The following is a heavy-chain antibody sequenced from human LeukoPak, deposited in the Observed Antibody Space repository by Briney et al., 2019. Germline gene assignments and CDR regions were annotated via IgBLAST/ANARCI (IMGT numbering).Heavy chain of an antibody. CDR3: AKGRSYSGSYYTFDY. V-gene: IGHV3-30*18. CDR1: EFIFTNYG. Sequence: PGGSLRLSCIASEFIFTNYGMHWVRQAPGKGLEWVALISYDGGSQYYADSVRGRFTISRDNSKNTLSLQMNSLKTEDTAVYYCAKGRSYSGSYYTFDYWGQGTLVTVSS. CDR2: ISYDGGSQ. D-gene: IGHD1-26*01. J-gene: IGHJ4*02.